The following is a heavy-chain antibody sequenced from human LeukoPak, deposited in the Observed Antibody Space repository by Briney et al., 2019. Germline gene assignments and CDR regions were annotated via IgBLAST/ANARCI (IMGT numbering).Heavy chain of an antibody. V-gene: IGHV4-30-2*01. D-gene: IGHD3-10*01. J-gene: IGHJ6*02. CDR2: TYHSGST. Sequence: SETLSLTCAVSGGSISSGGYSWSWIRQPPGKGLEWIGYTYHSGSTYYNPSLKSRVTISVDRSKNQFSLKLSSVTAADTAVYYCARHYIGRGMDVWGQGTTVTVSS. CDR3: ARHYIGRGMDV. CDR1: GGSISSGGYS.